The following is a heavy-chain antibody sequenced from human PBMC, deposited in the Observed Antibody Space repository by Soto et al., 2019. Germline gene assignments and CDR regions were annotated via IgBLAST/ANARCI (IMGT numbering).Heavy chain of an antibody. V-gene: IGHV1-18*01. CDR3: ARRWRSYGVFAF. CDR1: GYTFTRYG. Sequence: VSVKLSCKTSGYTFTRYGISWVRQAPGQGLEWMGWISAYNGNTNYAQKLQGRVTMTTDTSTSTAYMELRSLRSDDTAVYYCARRWRSYGVFAFLGQGTMVTV. J-gene: IGHJ3*01. D-gene: IGHD5-18*01. CDR2: ISAYNGNT.